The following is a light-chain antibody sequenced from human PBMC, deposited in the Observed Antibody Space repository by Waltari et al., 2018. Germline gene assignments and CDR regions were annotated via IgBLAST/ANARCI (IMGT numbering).Light chain of an antibody. J-gene: IGKJ1*01. V-gene: IGKV1-12*01. Sequence: DIQMTQSPSFVSAFVGDRVTISCRASQNIGSWLAWYQQQPGQAPKLLIYSASCLQSGVPSRFSGTGSETDFTLTISSLQPEDFATYYCQQANNFPRTFGQGTKVEI. CDR2: SAS. CDR1: QNIGSW. CDR3: QQANNFPRT.